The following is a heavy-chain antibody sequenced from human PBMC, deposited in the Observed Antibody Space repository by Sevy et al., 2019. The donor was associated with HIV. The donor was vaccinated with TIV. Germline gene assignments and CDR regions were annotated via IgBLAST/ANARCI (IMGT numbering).Heavy chain of an antibody. Sequence: GGSLRLSCAASGFTFSSYSMYWVRQAPGTGLEWVSYISSSSSTIYYADSVKGRFTISRDNAKNSLYLQMNSLRDEDTAVYYCARDNMEIAVAGTWYFDLWGRRTLVTVSS. CDR1: GFTFSSYS. J-gene: IGHJ2*01. CDR3: ARDNMEIAVAGTWYFDL. V-gene: IGHV3-48*02. CDR2: ISSSSSTI. D-gene: IGHD6-19*01.